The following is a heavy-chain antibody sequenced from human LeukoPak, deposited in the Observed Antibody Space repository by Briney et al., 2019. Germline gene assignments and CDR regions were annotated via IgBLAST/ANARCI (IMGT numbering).Heavy chain of an antibody. Sequence: SQTLSLTCTVSGGSISSGGYYWSWIRQHPGKVLEWIGYIYYSGSTYYNPSLKSRVTISVDTSKNQFSLELSSVTAADTAVYYCASMGGSVRGGYYYGMDVWGKGTTVTVSS. D-gene: IGHD3-10*01. V-gene: IGHV4-31*03. CDR3: ASMGGSVRGGYYYGMDV. CDR2: IYYSGST. J-gene: IGHJ6*04. CDR1: GGSISSGGYY.